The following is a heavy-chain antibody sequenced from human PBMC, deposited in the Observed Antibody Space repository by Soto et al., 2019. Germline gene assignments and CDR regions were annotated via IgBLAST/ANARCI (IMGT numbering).Heavy chain of an antibody. CDR1: GDSVSSNSAA. CDR2: TYYRSKWYN. CDR3: ARDVEQSRPTYYYGMDV. D-gene: IGHD6-19*01. Sequence: SQTLSLTCAISGDSVSSNSAAWNWIRQSPSRGLEWLGRTYYRSKWYNDYAVSVKSRITINPDTSKNQFSLQLNSVTPEDTAVYYCARDVEQSRPTYYYGMDVWGQGTTVTVSS. V-gene: IGHV6-1*01. J-gene: IGHJ6*02.